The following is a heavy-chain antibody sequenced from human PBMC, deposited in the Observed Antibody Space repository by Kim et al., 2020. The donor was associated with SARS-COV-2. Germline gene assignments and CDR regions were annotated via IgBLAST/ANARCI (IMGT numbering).Heavy chain of an antibody. V-gene: IGHV1-58*01. CDR3: AATYYYDSSGPNAFDI. J-gene: IGHJ3*02. CDR2: IVVGSGNT. CDR1: GFTFTSSA. D-gene: IGHD3-22*01. Sequence: SVKVSCKASGFTFTSSAVQWVRQARGQRLEWIGWIVVGSGNTNYAQKFQERVTITRDMSTSTAYMELSSLRSEDTAVYYCAATYYYDSSGPNAFDIWGQGTMVTVSS.